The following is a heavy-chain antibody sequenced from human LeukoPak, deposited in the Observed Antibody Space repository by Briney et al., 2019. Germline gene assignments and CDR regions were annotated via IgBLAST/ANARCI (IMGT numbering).Heavy chain of an antibody. CDR2: ISGSGGNT. V-gene: IGHV3-23*01. J-gene: IGHJ4*02. Sequence: PGGSLRLSCAASGFTFSSYAMSWVRQAPGKGLEWVSAISGSGGNTYYADSVKGRFTISRDNSKNTLFLQMNSLRAEDTAVYYCARYCSSTRCYLDFDCWGQGTLVTVSS. CDR1: GFTFSSYA. D-gene: IGHD2-2*01. CDR3: ARYCSSTRCYLDFDC.